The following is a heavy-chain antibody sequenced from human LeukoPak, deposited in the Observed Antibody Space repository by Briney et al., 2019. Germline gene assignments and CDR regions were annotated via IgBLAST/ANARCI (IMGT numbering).Heavy chain of an antibody. Sequence: ASVKVSSTPSGYSFTAYSIVWVRQAPGQGLEWMGWIHPHSGGTAYGKTFQGRVTMTRDTSISTAYMELNSLGSDDAAVYYCARLGTGYSLSYWGQGSLVTASS. CDR2: IHPHSGGT. CDR3: ARLGTGYSLSY. V-gene: IGHV1-2*02. D-gene: IGHD6-6*01. J-gene: IGHJ1*01. CDR1: GYSFTAYS.